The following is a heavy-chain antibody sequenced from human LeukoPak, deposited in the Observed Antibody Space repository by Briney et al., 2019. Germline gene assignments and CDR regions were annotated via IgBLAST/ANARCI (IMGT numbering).Heavy chain of an antibody. D-gene: IGHD3-16*02. V-gene: IGHV4-39*01. CDR2: IYYSGST. CDR3: ARTHYDYVWGSYRQELLNWFDP. CDR1: GGSISSSSYY. Sequence: SQTLSLTYTVSGGSISSSSYYWGWIRQPPGKGLEWIGSIYYSGSTYYNPSLKSRVTISVDTSKNQFSLKLSSVTAADTAVYYCARTHYDYVWGSYRQELLNWFDPWGQGTLVTVSS. J-gene: IGHJ5*02.